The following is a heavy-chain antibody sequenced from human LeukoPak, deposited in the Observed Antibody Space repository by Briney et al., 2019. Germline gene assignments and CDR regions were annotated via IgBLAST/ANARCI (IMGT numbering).Heavy chain of an antibody. CDR1: GLTFSSYG. Sequence: GSLRLSCAASGLTFSSYGMHWVRQAPGKGLEWVAVIWYDGSNKYYADSVKGRFTISRDNSKNTLYLQMNSLRAEDTAVYYCARDKEAVAVYYFDYWGQGTLVTVSS. D-gene: IGHD6-19*01. CDR3: ARDKEAVAVYYFDY. V-gene: IGHV3-33*01. CDR2: IWYDGSNK. J-gene: IGHJ4*02.